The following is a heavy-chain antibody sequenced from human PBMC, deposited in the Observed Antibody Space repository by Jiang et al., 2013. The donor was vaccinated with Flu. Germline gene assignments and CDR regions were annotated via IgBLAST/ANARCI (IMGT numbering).Heavy chain of an antibody. Sequence: GPGLVKPSETLSLTCTVSGGSISSYYWSWIRQPPGKGLEWIGYIYYSGSTNYNPSLKSRVTISVDTSKNQFSLKLSSVTAADTAVYYCAREPLDYYDSSGPGRIEIWGQGTMVTVSS. V-gene: IGHV4-59*01. CDR1: GGSISSYY. D-gene: IGHD3-22*01. CDR2: IYYSGST. J-gene: IGHJ3*02. CDR3: AREPLDYYDSSGPGRIEI.